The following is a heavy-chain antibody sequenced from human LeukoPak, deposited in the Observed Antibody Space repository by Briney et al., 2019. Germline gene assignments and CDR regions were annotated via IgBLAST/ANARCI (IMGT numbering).Heavy chain of an antibody. CDR2: INHSGST. CDR1: GGPFSGYY. Sequence: SETLSLTCAVYGGPFSGYYWTWLRQPPGKGLEWIGEINHSGSTNYNPSLKSRVTVSVDTSRNQFSLKLSSVTAADTAVYDCTRTQWLARGRNMRHAFDIWGQGTMVTVSS. D-gene: IGHD6-19*01. J-gene: IGHJ3*02. V-gene: IGHV4-34*01. CDR3: TRTQWLARGRNMRHAFDI.